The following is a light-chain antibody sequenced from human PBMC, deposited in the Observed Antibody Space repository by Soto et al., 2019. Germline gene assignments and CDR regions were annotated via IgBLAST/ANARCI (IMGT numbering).Light chain of an antibody. Sequence: DIQMTQSPSTLSASVGDRVTITCRASQSISSWLAWYQQKPGKAPKLLIYDASSLESGVPSRFRGSGSGTEFTLTISSLQPDDFATYYCQQYNSYIFTFGPGTKVDIK. CDR3: QQYNSYIFT. CDR2: DAS. CDR1: QSISSW. J-gene: IGKJ3*01. V-gene: IGKV1-5*01.